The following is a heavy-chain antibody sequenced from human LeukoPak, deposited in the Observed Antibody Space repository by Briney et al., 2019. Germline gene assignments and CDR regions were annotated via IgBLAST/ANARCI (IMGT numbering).Heavy chain of an antibody. CDR3: ARLSDTEGSSTSYRAFDI. CDR2: IWYDGSNK. CDR1: GFTFSSYG. V-gene: IGHV3-33*01. Sequence: PGGSLRLSCAASGFTFSSYGMHWVRQAPGKGLEWVAVIWYDGSNKYYADSVKGRFTISIDNSKNTLYLQMNSLRAEDTAVYYCARLSDTEGSSTSYRAFDIWGQGTMVTVSS. D-gene: IGHD6-6*01. J-gene: IGHJ3*02.